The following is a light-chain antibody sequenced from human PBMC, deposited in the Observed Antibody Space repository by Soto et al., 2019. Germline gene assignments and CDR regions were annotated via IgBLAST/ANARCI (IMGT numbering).Light chain of an antibody. V-gene: IGKV3-20*01. CDR2: GAS. Sequence: EIVLTQSPGTLSLSPGERATLSCRASQSVSNYLAWYQQKPGQAPRLLIYGASSRATGIPDRFSGSGSGTDLTLTISRLEPEDFAVYYCQQYGSSPITFGQGTRLEIK. CDR1: QSVSNY. J-gene: IGKJ5*01. CDR3: QQYGSSPIT.